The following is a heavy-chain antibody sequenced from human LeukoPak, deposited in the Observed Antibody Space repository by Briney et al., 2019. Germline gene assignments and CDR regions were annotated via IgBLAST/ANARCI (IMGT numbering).Heavy chain of an antibody. J-gene: IGHJ4*02. Sequence: ASVKVSCKVSGYTLTELSMHWVRQAPGKGLEWMGGFDPEDGETIYVQKFQGRVTMTEGTSTDTAYMELSSLRSEDTAVYYCATDSIGITMVRGVIIRSGGGLDYWGQGTLVTVSS. CDR1: GYTLTELS. V-gene: IGHV1-24*01. D-gene: IGHD3-10*01. CDR2: FDPEDGET. CDR3: ATDSIGITMVRGVIIRSGGGLDY.